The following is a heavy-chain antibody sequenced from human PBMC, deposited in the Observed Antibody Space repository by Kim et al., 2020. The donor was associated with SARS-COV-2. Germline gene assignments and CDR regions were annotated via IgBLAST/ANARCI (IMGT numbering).Heavy chain of an antibody. Sequence: SQTLSLTCAISGDSVSSNSAAWNWIRQSPSRGLEWLGRTYYRSKWYNDYAVSVKSRITINPDTSKNQFSLQLNSVTPEDTAVYYCARAGPIAVAGPYYYYYGMDVWGQGTAVTVSS. CDR3: ARAGPIAVAGPYYYYYGMDV. CDR2: TYYRSKWYN. D-gene: IGHD6-19*01. V-gene: IGHV6-1*01. J-gene: IGHJ6*02. CDR1: GDSVSSNSAA.